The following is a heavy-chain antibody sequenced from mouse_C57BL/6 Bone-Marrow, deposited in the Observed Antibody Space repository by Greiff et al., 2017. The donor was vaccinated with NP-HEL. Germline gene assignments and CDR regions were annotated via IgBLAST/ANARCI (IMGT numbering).Heavy chain of an antibody. J-gene: IGHJ3*01. CDR1: GFTFNTYA. D-gene: IGHD1-1*01. CDR2: IRSKSSNYAT. CDR3: VGDGPLRVFFAY. Sequence: EVKVVESGGGLVQPKGSLKLSCAASGFTFNTYAMHWVRQAPGKGLEWVARIRSKSSNYATYYADSVKDRFTISRDDSQSMLYLQMNNLKTEDTAMYYCVGDGPLRVFFAYWGQGTLVTVSA. V-gene: IGHV10-3*01.